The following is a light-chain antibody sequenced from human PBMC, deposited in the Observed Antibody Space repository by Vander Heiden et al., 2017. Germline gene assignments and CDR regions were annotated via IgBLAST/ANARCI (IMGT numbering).Light chain of an antibody. CDR2: DVT. V-gene: IGLV2-8*01. CDR1: SRDIGGYDH. Sequence: QSALTQSPSASGSPGQSVTISFTGTSRDIGGYDHVSWYKWHPGKAPKLKIYDVTKRPSGVPDRFSGSKSGNTASLTVSGLQAEDEADYFCSSYLVTGDYVFGTGTKVTVL. J-gene: IGLJ1*01. CDR3: SSYLVTGDYV.